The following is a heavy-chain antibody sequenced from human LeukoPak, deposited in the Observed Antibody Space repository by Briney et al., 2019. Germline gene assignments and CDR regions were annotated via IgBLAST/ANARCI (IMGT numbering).Heavy chain of an antibody. CDR2: ISSSGSTI. D-gene: IGHD3-9*01. CDR3: VTETGWLFDF. Sequence: PGGSLRLSCAASGFTFSDYYMSWIRQAPGKGLEWVSYISSSGSTIYYADSVKGRFTISRDNAKNSLFLQLTSLRAEDTAVYYCVTETGWLFDFWGQGILVTVSS. J-gene: IGHJ4*02. V-gene: IGHV3-11*04. CDR1: GFTFSDYY.